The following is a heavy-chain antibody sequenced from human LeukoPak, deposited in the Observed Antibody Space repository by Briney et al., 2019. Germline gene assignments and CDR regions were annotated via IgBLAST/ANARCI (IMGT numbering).Heavy chain of an antibody. CDR2: IIPIFGTA. Sequence: SVKVSCKASGGTFSSYAISWVRQAPGQGLEWMGGIIPIFGTANYAQKFQGRVTITADESTSTAYMELSSLRSEDTAVYYCASADETRGYLAAFDIWGQGRMVTVSS. J-gene: IGHJ3*02. V-gene: IGHV1-69*13. D-gene: IGHD5-18*01. CDR3: ASADETRGYLAAFDI. CDR1: GGTFSSYA.